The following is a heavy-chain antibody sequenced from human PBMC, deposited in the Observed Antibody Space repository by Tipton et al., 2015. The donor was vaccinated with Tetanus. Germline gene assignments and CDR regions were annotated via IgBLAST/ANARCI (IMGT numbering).Heavy chain of an antibody. V-gene: IGHV1-2*02. CDR1: GYTFTGYY. CDR2: IDPNSGGT. CDR3: ARDRGGYNSFGMGG. J-gene: IGHJ6*02. D-gene: IGHD2-15*01. Sequence: QLVQSGAEVKKPGASVKVSCKASGYTFTGYYIYWVRQAPGQGLEWMGCIDPNSGGTVYAQKFQGRVTMSSDTSISTAYMEGRSLRSDDTAVYYCARDRGGYNSFGMGGWGPGATVTVS.